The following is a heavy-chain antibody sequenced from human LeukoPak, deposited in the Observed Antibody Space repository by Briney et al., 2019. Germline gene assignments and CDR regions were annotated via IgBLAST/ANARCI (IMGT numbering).Heavy chain of an antibody. CDR1: GGSISSSSHY. CDR3: AREALGVEMATIIPYYFDY. Sequence: SETLSLTCSVSGGSISSSSHYWGWIRQPPGKGLEWIGSIYYSGTTYYNPSLKSRVTISVDTSKNQFSLKLNSVTPEDTAVYYCAREALGVEMATIIPYYFDYWGQGTLVTVSS. D-gene: IGHD5-24*01. J-gene: IGHJ4*02. V-gene: IGHV4-39*02. CDR2: IYYSGTT.